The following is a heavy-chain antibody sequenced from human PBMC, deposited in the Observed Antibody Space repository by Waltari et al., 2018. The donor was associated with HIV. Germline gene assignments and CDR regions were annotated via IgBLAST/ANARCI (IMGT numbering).Heavy chain of an antibody. CDR3: ARTGRGDYYDSSGDY. D-gene: IGHD3-22*01. CDR1: GYTFTSHV. J-gene: IGHJ4*02. Sequence: QVQLMQSGTAVKKPGSSVKLSGKASGYTFTSHVITWVRQASGQGLGWMGWISTYNGNTKYAEKLQDRVTMTTDTSTSTSYMELSSLRSDDTAVYYCARTGRGDYYDSSGDYWGQGSLVTVSS. CDR2: ISTYNGNT. V-gene: IGHV1-18*01.